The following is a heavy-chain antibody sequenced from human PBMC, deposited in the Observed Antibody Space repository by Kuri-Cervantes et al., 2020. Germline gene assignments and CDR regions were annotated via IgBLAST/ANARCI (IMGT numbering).Heavy chain of an antibody. CDR2: IKQDGSEK. CDR1: GFTFSSYW. J-gene: IGHJ6*02. CDR3: ARELARNYYYGMDV. Sequence: GESLKISCVGSGFTFSSYWMSWVRQAPGKGLEWVANIKQDGSEKYYVGSVKGRFTVSRDNAKNSIYLQMNSLRAEDTAVYYCARELARNYYYGMDVWGQGTTVTVSS. D-gene: IGHD3-3*02. V-gene: IGHV3-7*03.